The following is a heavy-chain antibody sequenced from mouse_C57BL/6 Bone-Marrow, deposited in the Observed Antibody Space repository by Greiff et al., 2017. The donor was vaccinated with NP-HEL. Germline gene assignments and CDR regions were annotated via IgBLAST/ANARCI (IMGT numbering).Heavy chain of an antibody. CDR1: GFNIKDDY. Sequence: EVQLQESGAELVRPGASVKLSCTASGFNIKDDYMHWVKQRPEQGLEWIGWIDPENGDTEYASKFQGKATITADTASNTAYLQLSSLTSEDTAVYYCTRGLLRPDYWGQGTTRTVSS. CDR2: IDPENGDT. D-gene: IGHD1-2*01. CDR3: TRGLLRPDY. V-gene: IGHV14-4*01. J-gene: IGHJ2*01.